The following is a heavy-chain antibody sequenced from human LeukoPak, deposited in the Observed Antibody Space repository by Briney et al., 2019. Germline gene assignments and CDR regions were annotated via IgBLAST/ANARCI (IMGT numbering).Heavy chain of an antibody. CDR3: ARDFYDTSGYYYDY. V-gene: IGHV3-48*03. D-gene: IGHD3-22*01. CDR2: ISSSGSTI. J-gene: IGHJ4*02. CDR1: GFTFSSYE. Sequence: GGSLRLSCAASGFTFSSYEMHWVRQAPGKGLEWVSYISSSGSTIYYADSVKGRFTISRDNAKNSLYLQMNSLRAEDTAVYYCARDFYDTSGYYYDYWGQGTLVTVSS.